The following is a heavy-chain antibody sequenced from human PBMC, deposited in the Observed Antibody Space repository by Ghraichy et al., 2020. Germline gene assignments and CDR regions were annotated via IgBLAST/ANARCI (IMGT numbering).Heavy chain of an antibody. Sequence: GGSLRLSCAASGFTFSSYEMNWVRQAPGKGLEWVSYISSSGSTIYYADSVKGRFTISRDNAKNSLYLQMNSLRAEDTAVYYCARAAVSIVVVITGAFDIWGQGTMVTVSS. CDR3: ARAAVSIVVVITGAFDI. J-gene: IGHJ3*02. CDR1: GFTFSSYE. D-gene: IGHD3-22*01. CDR2: ISSSGSTI. V-gene: IGHV3-48*03.